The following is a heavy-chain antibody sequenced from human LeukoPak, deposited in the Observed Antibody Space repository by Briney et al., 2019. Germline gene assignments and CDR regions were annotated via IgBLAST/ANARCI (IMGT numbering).Heavy chain of an antibody. J-gene: IGHJ4*02. CDR3: ARHGSKLVGPSTIYFDK. CDR2: IYSGGTT. V-gene: IGHV4-4*09. Sequence: SETLSLTCTVSGGSINNNYWSWIRQTPGNKPEWIGYIYSGGTTSYNPSLVRRVTISVDTSNNQLSLRLNSVTAADTAVYFCARHGSKLVGPSTIYFDKWGLGILVAVSS. CDR1: GGSINNNY. D-gene: IGHD1-26*01.